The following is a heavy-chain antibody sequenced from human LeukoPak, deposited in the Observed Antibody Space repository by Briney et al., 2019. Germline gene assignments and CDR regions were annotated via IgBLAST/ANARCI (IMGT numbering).Heavy chain of an antibody. D-gene: IGHD3-22*01. V-gene: IGHV3-74*01. Sequence: QPGGSLRLSCAASGFTFSSSWMHWVRQAPGKGLVWVSRINSDGSTTTYADSVKGRFAISRDNAKNTVYLQMNSLRAEDTAVYYCARAMISGSDYWGQGTRVTVSS. CDR3: ARAMISGSDY. CDR1: GFTFSSSW. J-gene: IGHJ4*02. CDR2: INSDGSTT.